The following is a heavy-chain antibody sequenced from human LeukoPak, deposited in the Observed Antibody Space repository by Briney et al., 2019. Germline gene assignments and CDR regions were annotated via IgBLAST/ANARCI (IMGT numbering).Heavy chain of an antibody. V-gene: IGHV4-4*02. J-gene: IGHJ4*02. Sequence: SGTLSLTCAVYGVSISSDNWWTWVRQPPGEGLGWIGETHRSGDTKYNPSLNGRVTISMNNSKNQLSLNLIPVTAADTAIYFCATRHHSRTYMVPLDSWGQGTLVTVSS. CDR2: THRSGDT. CDR3: ATRHHSRTYMVPLDS. CDR1: GVSISSDNW. D-gene: IGHD3-10*01.